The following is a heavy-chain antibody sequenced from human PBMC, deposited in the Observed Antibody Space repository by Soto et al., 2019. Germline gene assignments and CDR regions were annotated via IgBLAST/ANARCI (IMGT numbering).Heavy chain of an antibody. Sequence: SETLSLTCAVSGGSISSGGYSWSWIRQPPGKGLEWIGYIYHSGSTYYNPSLKSRVTISVDRSKNQFSLKLSSVTAADTAVYYCARDRSYYGSGSYYTLYGMDVWGQGTTVTVSS. CDR3: ARDRSYYGSGSYYTLYGMDV. CDR2: IYHSGST. D-gene: IGHD3-10*01. V-gene: IGHV4-30-2*01. CDR1: GGSISSGGYS. J-gene: IGHJ6*02.